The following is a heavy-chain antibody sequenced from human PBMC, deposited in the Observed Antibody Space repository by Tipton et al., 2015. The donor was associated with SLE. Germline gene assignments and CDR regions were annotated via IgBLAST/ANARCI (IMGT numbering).Heavy chain of an antibody. D-gene: IGHD5-18*01. CDR2: IYGGGSGT. Sequence: SLRLSCAASGFTFSSYAMSWVRQAPGKGLEWVSVIYGGGSGTYYADSVKGQVTISADKSITPAYLQWSSLKASDTAMYYCARSEYTYDFEYWGQGTLVTVSS. J-gene: IGHJ4*02. CDR3: ARSEYTYDFEY. CDR1: GFTFSSYA. V-gene: IGHV3-23*03.